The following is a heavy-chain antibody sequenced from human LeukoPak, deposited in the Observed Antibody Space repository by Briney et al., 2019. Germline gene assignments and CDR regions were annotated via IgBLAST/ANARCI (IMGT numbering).Heavy chain of an antibody. Sequence: SETLSLTCAVSGGSISSYYWSWIRQPPGKGLEWIGYIYYSGSTKYNPSLKSRVTISVDTSRNQFSLKLSSVTAADTAVYYCARGGIPDYWGQGTMVTVSS. J-gene: IGHJ3*01. CDR1: GGSISSYY. CDR3: ARGGIPDY. V-gene: IGHV4-59*08. D-gene: IGHD2-21*01. CDR2: IYYSGST.